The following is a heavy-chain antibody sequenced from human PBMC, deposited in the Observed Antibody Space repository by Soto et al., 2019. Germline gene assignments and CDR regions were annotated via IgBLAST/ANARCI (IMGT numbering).Heavy chain of an antibody. J-gene: IGHJ5*02. CDR1: GFTFGDYA. CDR3: TRASYCGGDCYSGIGWFDP. V-gene: IGHV3-49*03. CDR2: IRSKAYGGTT. D-gene: IGHD2-21*01. Sequence: GGSLRLSCTASGFTFGDYAMSWFRQAPGKGLEWVGFIRSKAYGGTTEYAASVKGRFTISRDDSKSIAYLQMNSLKTEDTAVYYCTRASYCGGDCYSGIGWFDPWGQGTLVTVSS.